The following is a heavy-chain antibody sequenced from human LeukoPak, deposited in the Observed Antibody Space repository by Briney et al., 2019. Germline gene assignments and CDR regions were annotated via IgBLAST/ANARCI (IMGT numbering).Heavy chain of an antibody. CDR1: GFTFSSYA. CDR2: ISGSGSST. J-gene: IGHJ4*01. Sequence: GGSLRLSCAASGFTFSSYAMSWVRQAPGKGLEWVSAISGSGSSTYYADSVKGRFTISRDNSKNTLYLQMDSLRAEDSAVYYCARERKSMTTVTTGIDYWGQGTLVTVSS. D-gene: IGHD4-17*01. CDR3: ARERKSMTTVTTGIDY. V-gene: IGHV3-23*01.